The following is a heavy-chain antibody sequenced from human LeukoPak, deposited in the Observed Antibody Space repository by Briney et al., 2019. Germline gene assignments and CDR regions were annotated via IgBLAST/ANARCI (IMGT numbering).Heavy chain of an antibody. CDR2: GYYSGDT. V-gene: IGHV4-59*08. CDR1: GGSISNFF. J-gene: IGHJ4*02. CDR3: ARGTAPDTH. D-gene: IGHD6-13*01. Sequence: KTSETLSLTCTVSGGSISNFFWNWVRQPPGKGLEWIGYGYYSGDTNYNPSLKSRVTISVDTSKNQFSLKLRSVTAADTAVYYCARGTAPDTHWGQGALVTVSS.